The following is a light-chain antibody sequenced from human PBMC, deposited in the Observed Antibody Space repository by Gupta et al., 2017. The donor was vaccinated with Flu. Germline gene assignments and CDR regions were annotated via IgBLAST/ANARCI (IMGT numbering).Light chain of an antibody. J-gene: IGLJ2*01. Sequence: SALPQPASVSGSPGPSITISCTGTSSDIGGYNSVSWYRQHPGKAPQLLIFEVSDRPSGVSARFSGSKSGNTASLTISGLQAEDEADYYCSSYTATSTVVLFGGGTQLTVL. CDR3: SSYTATSTVVL. V-gene: IGLV2-14*01. CDR2: EVS. CDR1: SSDIGGYNS.